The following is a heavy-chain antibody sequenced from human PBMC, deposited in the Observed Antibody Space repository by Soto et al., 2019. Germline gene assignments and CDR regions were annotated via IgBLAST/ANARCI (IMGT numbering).Heavy chain of an antibody. CDR2: IYYSGST. CDR1: GGSISSYY. Sequence: PSETLSLTCTVSGGSISSYYWSWIRQPPGKGLEWIGYIYYSGSTYYNPSLKSRVTISVDTSKNQFSLKLSSVTAADTAVYYCARVGGINRFDPWGQGTLVTVSS. D-gene: IGHD1-20*01. CDR3: ARVGGINRFDP. J-gene: IGHJ5*02. V-gene: IGHV4-59*12.